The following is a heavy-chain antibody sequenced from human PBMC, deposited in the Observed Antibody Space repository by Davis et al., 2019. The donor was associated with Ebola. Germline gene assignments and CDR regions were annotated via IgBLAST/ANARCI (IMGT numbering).Heavy chain of an antibody. D-gene: IGHD5-12*01. CDR1: GGTFSNYA. CDR3: AAGQRGYSGYNSYYYGMDV. CDR2: IIPLFGTA. V-gene: IGHV1-69*13. J-gene: IGHJ6*02. Sequence: SVKVSCKASGGTFSNYAVSWVRQAPGQGLEWMGGIIPLFGTANYAQKFQGRVTITADDSTTTAYMELSSLRSDDTAVFYCAAGQRGYSGYNSYYYGMDVWGQGTTVTVSS.